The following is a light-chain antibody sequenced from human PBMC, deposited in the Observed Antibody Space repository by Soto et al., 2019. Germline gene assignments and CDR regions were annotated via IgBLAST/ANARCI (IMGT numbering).Light chain of an antibody. CDR2: AAS. V-gene: IGKV1-9*01. J-gene: IGKJ1*01. CDR3: QQYYSYPRT. Sequence: DIQMTLSPSTLSASVGDRVKITCRASQGISSYLAWYQQKPGKAPKLLIYAASTLQSGVPSRFSGSGSGTDFTLTISCLQSEDFATYYCQQYYSYPRTFGQGTKVDIK. CDR1: QGISSY.